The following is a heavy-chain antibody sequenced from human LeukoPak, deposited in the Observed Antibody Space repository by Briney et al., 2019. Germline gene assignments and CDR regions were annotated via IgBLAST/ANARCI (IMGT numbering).Heavy chain of an antibody. J-gene: IGHJ6*02. CDR2: ISWNSGSI. Sequence: GRSLRLSCAASGFTFDDYAMHWVRQAPGKGLEWVSGISWNSGSIGYADSVKGRFTISRDNAKSSLYLQMNSLRAEDTAVYYCEAGGGGMDVWGQGTTVTVSS. CDR3: EAGGGGMDV. V-gene: IGHV3-9*01. CDR1: GFTFDDYA. D-gene: IGHD2-15*01.